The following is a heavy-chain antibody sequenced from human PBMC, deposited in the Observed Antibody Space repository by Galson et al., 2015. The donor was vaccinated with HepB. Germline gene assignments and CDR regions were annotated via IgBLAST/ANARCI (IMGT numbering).Heavy chain of an antibody. V-gene: IGHV3-30*04. CDR3: ARAEGDYGGNSVGFHLDY. J-gene: IGHJ4*02. CDR2: ISYDGSNK. D-gene: IGHD4-23*01. Sequence: SLRLSCAASGFTFSSYAMHWVRQAPGKGLEWVAVISYDGSNKYYADSVKGRFTISRDNSKNTLYLQMNSLRAEDTAVYYCARAEGDYGGNSVGFHLDYWGQGTLVTVSS. CDR1: GFTFSSYA.